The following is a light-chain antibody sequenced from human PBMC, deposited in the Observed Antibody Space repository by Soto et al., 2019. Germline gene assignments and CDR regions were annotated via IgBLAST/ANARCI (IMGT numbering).Light chain of an antibody. J-gene: IGKJ1*01. CDR1: QPVGDS. Sequence: DIQVTHSPSTLSASVLYRVTITCRASQPVGDSLAWFQQTPGKAPRLLIYKASTLQGGVPSRFNGSGSGTEFTLSISSLRPDDFGTYYCQQYNEYSKTFGQGTKVDIK. CDR2: KAS. V-gene: IGKV1-5*03. CDR3: QQYNEYSKT.